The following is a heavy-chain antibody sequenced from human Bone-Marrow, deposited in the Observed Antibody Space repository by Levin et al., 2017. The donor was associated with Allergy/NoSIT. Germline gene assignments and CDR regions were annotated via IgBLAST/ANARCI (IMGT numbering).Heavy chain of an antibody. CDR3: ARGLGSSNFFQH. CDR1: GFTVTNDH. J-gene: IGHJ1*01. V-gene: IGHV3-53*01. CDR2: IYTGGNT. Sequence: PGGSLRLSCAASGFTVTNDHMGWVRQSPGKGLEWVSVIYTGGNTYYPDSVKGRFTISRDNSKNTLYLQMNSLRAEDTAVYYCARGLGSSNFFQHWGQGTLVTVSS.